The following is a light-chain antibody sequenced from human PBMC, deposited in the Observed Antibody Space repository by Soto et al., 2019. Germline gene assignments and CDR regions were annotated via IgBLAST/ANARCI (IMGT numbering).Light chain of an antibody. V-gene: IGLV2-11*01. CDR3: CSYAGSSYV. J-gene: IGLJ1*01. CDR1: SSDVGGYNY. Sequence: QSALTQPRSVSGSPGQSVTISCTGTSSDVGGYNYVSWYQQHPGKAPKLMIYDVSKRPSGVPDRISGSKSGNTASLTISGLQAEDEADYYCCSYAGSSYVFGTGTKLPS. CDR2: DVS.